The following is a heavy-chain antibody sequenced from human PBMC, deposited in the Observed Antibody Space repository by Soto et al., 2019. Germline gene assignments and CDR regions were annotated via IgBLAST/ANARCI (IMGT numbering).Heavy chain of an antibody. CDR2: ISPTGGST. CDR1: GYTHTFNTYA. CDR3: AKVRWGIVPTIGGGVDS. Sequence: EVQLLESGGGLVQPGGSLRLSCAGSGYTHTFNTYAMSWVRQAPGKGLEWVAGISPTGGSTYYADSVKGRFTISRDNSKDTLFLQMSSLRVGDAAVYFCAKVRWGIVPTIGGGVDSWGRGTLVTVSS. V-gene: IGHV3-23*01. J-gene: IGHJ5*01. D-gene: IGHD5-12*01.